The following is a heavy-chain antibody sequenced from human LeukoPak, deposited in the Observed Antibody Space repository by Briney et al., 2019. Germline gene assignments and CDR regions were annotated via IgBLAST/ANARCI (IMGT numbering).Heavy chain of an antibody. Sequence: PGGSLRLSCAASGFTFSSYSMNWVRQAPGKGLEWVSSISSSSSYIYYADSVKGRFTISRDNAKNSLYLQMNSLRAEDTAAYYCARVHYDFWSGDRNDAFDIWGQGTMVTVSS. D-gene: IGHD3-3*01. V-gene: IGHV3-21*01. CDR3: ARVHYDFWSGDRNDAFDI. J-gene: IGHJ3*02. CDR2: ISSSSSYI. CDR1: GFTFSSYS.